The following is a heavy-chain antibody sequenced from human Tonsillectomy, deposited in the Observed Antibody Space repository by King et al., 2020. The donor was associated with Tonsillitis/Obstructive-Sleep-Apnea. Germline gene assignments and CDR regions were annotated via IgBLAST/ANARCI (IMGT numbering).Heavy chain of an antibody. D-gene: IGHD6-13*01. CDR3: ARAAAGTEGYYFDF. CDR2: IYYSGSA. V-gene: IGHV4-59*01. CDR1: GGSISSYY. J-gene: IGHJ4*02. Sequence: QVQLQESGPGLVKPSETLSLTCTGSGGSISSYYWSWIRQPPGKGLEWIGHIYYSGSANYNPSLKSRVTISLDTSQNQFSLKLSSVTAADTAVYYCARAAAGTEGYYFDFWGQGTLVTVSS.